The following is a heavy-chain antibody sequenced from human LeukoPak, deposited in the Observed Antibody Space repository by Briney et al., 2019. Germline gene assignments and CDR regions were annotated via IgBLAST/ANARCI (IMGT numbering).Heavy chain of an antibody. D-gene: IGHD3-10*01. Sequence: GASVKVSCKASGYTLTNYGFSWVRQAPGQGLEWMGWISVYNGNTNYAQKLQGRVTMTTDTSTSTAYMEVRSLRSDDTAVYYCARDYGSGSPLDYWGQGTLVTVSS. V-gene: IGHV1-18*01. CDR2: ISVYNGNT. CDR1: GYTLTNYG. CDR3: ARDYGSGSPLDY. J-gene: IGHJ4*02.